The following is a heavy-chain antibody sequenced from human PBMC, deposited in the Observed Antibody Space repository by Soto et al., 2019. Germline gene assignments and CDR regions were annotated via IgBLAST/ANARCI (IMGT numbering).Heavy chain of an antibody. J-gene: IGHJ3*02. CDR3: ARLVSRLTIAVEEGAFDI. CDR2: IYYSGST. V-gene: IGHV4-39*01. D-gene: IGHD6-19*01. Sequence: SETLSLTCTVSGGSISSSSYYWGWIRQPPGKGLEWIGSIYYSGSTYYNPSLKSRVTISVDTSKNQFSLKLSSVTAADTAVYYCARLVSRLTIAVEEGAFDIWGQGTMVTVSS. CDR1: GGSISSSSYY.